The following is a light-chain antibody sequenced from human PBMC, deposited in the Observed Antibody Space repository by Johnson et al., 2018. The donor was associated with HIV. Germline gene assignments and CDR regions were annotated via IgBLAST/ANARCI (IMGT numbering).Light chain of an antibody. CDR3: GTWDSSLTLYV. J-gene: IGLJ1*01. CDR1: SSNIGNNY. Sequence: QSVLTQPPSVSAAPGQKVTISCSGSSSNIGNNYVSWYQQIPGTAPKLLIYDNNKRPSGIPDRFSGSKSGPSATLGITGFQTGDEADYYCGTWDSSLTLYVFGTGTKVTVL. CDR2: DNN. V-gene: IGLV1-51*01.